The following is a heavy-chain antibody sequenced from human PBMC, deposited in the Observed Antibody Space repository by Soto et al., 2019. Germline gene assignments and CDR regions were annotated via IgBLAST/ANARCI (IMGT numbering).Heavy chain of an antibody. CDR1: GYTFTSYD. CDR2: MNPNSGNT. Sequence: QVQLVQSGAEVKKPGASVKVSCKASGYTFTSYDINWVRQATGQGHEWMGWMNPNSGNTGYAQKFQGRVTMTRNTSISTAYMELSSLRSEDTAVYYCARGNDYGDYGPAYYYYYMDVWGKGTTVTVSS. V-gene: IGHV1-8*01. CDR3: ARGNDYGDYGPAYYYYYMDV. J-gene: IGHJ6*03. D-gene: IGHD4-17*01.